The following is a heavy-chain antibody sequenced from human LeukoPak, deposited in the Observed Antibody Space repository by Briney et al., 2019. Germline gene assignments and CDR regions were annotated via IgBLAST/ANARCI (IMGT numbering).Heavy chain of an antibody. CDR1: GFAFGTYA. D-gene: IGHD3-16*02. J-gene: IGHJ4*02. Sequence: GGSLRLSCAASGFAFGTYAMTWVRQAPGKGLEWVSTFSGSGDTTSYYADSVKGRFTISRDNSKNTLYLQMNSLRAEDTAVYYCAKSPISYYFDYWGQGTLVTVSS. CDR3: AKSPISYYFDY. V-gene: IGHV3-23*01. CDR2: FSGSGDTT.